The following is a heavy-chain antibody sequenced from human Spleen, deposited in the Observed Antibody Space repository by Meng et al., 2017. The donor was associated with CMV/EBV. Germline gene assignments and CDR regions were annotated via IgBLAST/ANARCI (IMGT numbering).Heavy chain of an antibody. CDR2: IDIDGRDI. D-gene: IGHD1-26*01. CDR3: ARGVAETLGWEMGY. Sequence: EVQLVESGGGLVKPGGSLRLSCAVSGFTLTRYWMHWVREVPGKGLEWVSRIDIDGRDITYADSVRGRFSISRDDAKNTLYLQMNSLRIEDTAVYYCARGVAETLGWEMGYWGQGTLVTVSS. V-gene: IGHV3-74*03. J-gene: IGHJ4*02. CDR1: GFTLTRYW.